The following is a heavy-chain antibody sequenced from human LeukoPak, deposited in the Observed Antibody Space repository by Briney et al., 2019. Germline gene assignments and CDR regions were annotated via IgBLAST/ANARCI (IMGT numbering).Heavy chain of an antibody. Sequence: PGGSLTLSCAVSGFPFSSYAMSWVRQAPGGGLEWVSAISGRGGRTFYADSVKGRFTNSIENSKYTLYLQMTGLRAEDKAVDCCAKDLCFTSGWYGFDPWGQGTLVTVPS. J-gene: IGHJ5*02. CDR1: GFPFSSYA. V-gene: IGHV3-23*01. CDR2: ISGRGGRT. D-gene: IGHD6-19*01. CDR3: AKDLCFTSGWYGFDP.